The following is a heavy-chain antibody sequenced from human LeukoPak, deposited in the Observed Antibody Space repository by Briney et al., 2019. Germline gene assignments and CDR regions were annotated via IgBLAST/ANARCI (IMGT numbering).Heavy chain of an antibody. CDR3: AKAWSLLVYYDSSGHPFDY. CDR2: ISGSGGST. CDR1: GFTFSSYA. Sequence: PGGSLRLSCAASGFTFSSYAMSWVRQAPGKGMEWVSAISGSGGSTYYADSVKGRFTISRDNSKNTLYLQMNSLRAEDTAVYYCAKAWSLLVYYDSSGHPFDYWGQGTLVTVSS. D-gene: IGHD3-22*01. V-gene: IGHV3-23*01. J-gene: IGHJ4*02.